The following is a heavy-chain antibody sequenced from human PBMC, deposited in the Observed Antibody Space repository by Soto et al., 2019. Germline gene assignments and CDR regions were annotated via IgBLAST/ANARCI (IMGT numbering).Heavy chain of an antibody. D-gene: IGHD6-13*01. CDR1: GDSVSSNSAA. J-gene: IGHJ5*02. Sequence: SQTLSLTCAISGDSVSSNSAAWNWIRQSPSRGLEWLGRTYYRSKWCNDYAVSVKSRITINPDTSKNQFSLQLNSVTPEDTAVYYCARGVGSSSWYPNWFDPWGQGTLVTVSS. CDR3: ARGVGSSSWYPNWFDP. V-gene: IGHV6-1*01. CDR2: TYYRSKWCN.